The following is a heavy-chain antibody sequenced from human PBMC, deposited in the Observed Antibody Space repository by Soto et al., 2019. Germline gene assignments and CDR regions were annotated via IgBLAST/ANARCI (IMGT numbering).Heavy chain of an antibody. CDR2: IRSKPNSYAT. Sequence: VPLRLCCAAAGVTCSGSAMHWISQASEKGLEWVGRIRSKPNSYATEYAASVQGRFTISRDDSKNTAYLHMNNLKTEDTAVYYCISFCSSCFFDYWGQGTPVTVSS. CDR3: ISFCSSCFFDY. D-gene: IGHD6-13*01. V-gene: IGHV3-73*01. J-gene: IGHJ4*02. CDR1: GVTCSGSA.